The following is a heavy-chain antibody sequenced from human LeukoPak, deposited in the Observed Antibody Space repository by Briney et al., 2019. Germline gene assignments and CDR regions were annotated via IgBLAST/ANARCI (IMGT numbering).Heavy chain of an antibody. J-gene: IGHJ5*02. CDR1: GYTFTSYA. CDR3: VKEGQYSSGWYFYGWFDP. Sequence: ASVKVSCKASGYTFTSYAMHWVRQAPGQRLEWMGWINAGNGNTKYSQKFQGRVTITRDTSASTAYMELSSLRAEDTAVYYCVKEGQYSSGWYFYGWFDPWGQGTLVTVSS. CDR2: INAGNGNT. V-gene: IGHV1-3*01. D-gene: IGHD6-19*01.